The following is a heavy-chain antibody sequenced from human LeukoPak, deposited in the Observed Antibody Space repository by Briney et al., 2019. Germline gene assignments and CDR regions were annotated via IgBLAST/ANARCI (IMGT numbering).Heavy chain of an antibody. CDR3: ARGDLPDY. CDR2: INQDGSEK. CDR1: GFTFSNYW. J-gene: IGHJ4*02. V-gene: IGHV3-7*05. Sequence: PGGSLRLSCAASGFTFSNYWLSWVRQAPGKGLEWVANINQDGSEKYYVDSVKGRFTISRDNAKNSLYLQMNSLRADDTAVYYCARGDLPDYWGQGTLVTVSS.